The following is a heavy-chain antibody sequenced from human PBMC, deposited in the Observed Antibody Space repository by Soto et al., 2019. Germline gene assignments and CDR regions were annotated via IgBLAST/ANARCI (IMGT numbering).Heavy chain of an antibody. V-gene: IGHV1-69*13. J-gene: IGHJ6*02. D-gene: IGHD3-3*01. CDR3: AIQGGIRFLLWLSNYYYYGMDV. CDR2: IIPIFGTA. CDR1: GGTFSSYA. Sequence: GDSVKVSCKASGGTFSSYAISWVRQAPGQGLEWMGGIIPIFGTANYAQKFQGRVTITADESTSTAYMELSSLRSEDTAVYYCAIQGGIRFLLWLSNYYYYGMDVCGQGTTVTVSS.